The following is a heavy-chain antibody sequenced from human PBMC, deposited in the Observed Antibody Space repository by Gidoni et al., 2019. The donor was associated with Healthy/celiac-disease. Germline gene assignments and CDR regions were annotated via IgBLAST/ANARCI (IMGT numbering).Heavy chain of an antibody. Sequence: EVQLVESGGGLVQPGGSLRLSFSPSGFTFSSYAMHWVRQAPGKGLEYVSAISSNGGSTYYADSVKGRFTISRDNSKNTLYLQMSSLRAEDTAVYYCVKEGGWLQLGVYFDYWGQGTLVTVSS. CDR3: VKEGGWLQLGVYFDY. CDR2: ISSNGGST. D-gene: IGHD5-12*01. V-gene: IGHV3-64D*06. CDR1: GFTFSSYA. J-gene: IGHJ4*02.